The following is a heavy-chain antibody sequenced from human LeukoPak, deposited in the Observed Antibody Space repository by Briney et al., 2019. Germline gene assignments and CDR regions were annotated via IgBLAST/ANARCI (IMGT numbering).Heavy chain of an antibody. J-gene: IGHJ5*02. D-gene: IGHD3-10*01. CDR1: GFTFSSYW. CDR2: INGDGSTI. CDR3: AKAVSPWFGELSGWFDP. Sequence: PGGSLRLSCAASGFTFSSYWMHWVRQAPGKGLVWVSHINGDGSTIRCAGSVEGRFTISRDNAKNTLYLQMNSLRAEDTAVYYCAKAVSPWFGELSGWFDPWGQGTLVTVSS. V-gene: IGHV3-74*01.